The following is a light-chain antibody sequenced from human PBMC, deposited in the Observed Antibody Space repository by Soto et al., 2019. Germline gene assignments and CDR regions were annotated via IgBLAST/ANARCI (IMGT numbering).Light chain of an antibody. V-gene: IGLV2-8*01. Sequence: QSALSQPPSASGSPGQSVTISCTGTSSDVGGYNYVSWYQQHPGKAPKLMIYEVSKRPSGAPDRFSGSKSGNTASLTVSGLQAEDDSDYYCSSYAGSNNVVFGGGTKLTVL. CDR1: SSDVGGYNY. CDR3: SSYAGSNNVV. CDR2: EVS. J-gene: IGLJ2*01.